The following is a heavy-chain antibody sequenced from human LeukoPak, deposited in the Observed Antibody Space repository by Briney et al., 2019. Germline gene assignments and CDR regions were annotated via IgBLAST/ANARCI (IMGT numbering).Heavy chain of an antibody. Sequence: PSETLSLTCTVSGGSISSGDYYWSWIRQPPGKGLEWIGYIYYSGSTNYNPSLKSRVTISVDTSKNQFSLKLSSVTAADTAVYYCASLGGCSSTSCYHNPYYYCGMDVWGQGTTVTVSS. CDR1: GGSISSGDYY. J-gene: IGHJ6*02. CDR3: ASLGGCSSTSCYHNPYYYCGMDV. V-gene: IGHV4-30-4*01. D-gene: IGHD2-2*01. CDR2: IYYSGST.